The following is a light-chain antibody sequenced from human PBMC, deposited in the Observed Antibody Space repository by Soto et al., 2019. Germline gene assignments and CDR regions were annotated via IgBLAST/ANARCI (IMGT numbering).Light chain of an antibody. CDR2: GAS. J-gene: IGKJ1*01. V-gene: IGKV3-20*01. CDR3: QQYSSSPT. Sequence: EIVLTQSPGTLSLSPGERATLSCRASQSVSSSYLAWYQQKPGQAPRLLIYGASSRATGIPDRCSGSGSGTDFILTISRLAPEDFAVYYCQQYSSSPTFGQGTKVEIK. CDR1: QSVSSSY.